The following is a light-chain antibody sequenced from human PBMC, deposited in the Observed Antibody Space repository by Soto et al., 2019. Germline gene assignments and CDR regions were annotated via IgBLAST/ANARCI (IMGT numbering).Light chain of an antibody. CDR1: SSNIGAGYD. Sequence: QSVLTQPPSVSGAPGQRVTISCTGSSSNIGAGYDVHWYQQLPATAPKLLIYGSTNRPSGVPDRFSGSKSGTSASLAITGLQAEDEADYYCQSYDGTLSGSYVFGIGTKVTVL. J-gene: IGLJ1*01. CDR3: QSYDGTLSGSYV. CDR2: GST. V-gene: IGLV1-40*01.